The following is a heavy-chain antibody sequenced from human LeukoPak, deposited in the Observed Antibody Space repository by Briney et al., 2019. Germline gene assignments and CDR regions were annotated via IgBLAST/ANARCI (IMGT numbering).Heavy chain of an antibody. CDR3: ARDGLSSSWYTGNWFDP. Sequence: GGSLRLSCAASGFTFSNYWINWVRQAPGKGLEWVANIKQDGSETYCVDSVKGRFTISRDNAKNSLYLQMNSLRAEDTAVYYCARDGLSSSWYTGNWFDPWGQGTLVTVSS. CDR1: GFTFSNYW. CDR2: IKQDGSET. D-gene: IGHD6-13*01. V-gene: IGHV3-7*01. J-gene: IGHJ5*02.